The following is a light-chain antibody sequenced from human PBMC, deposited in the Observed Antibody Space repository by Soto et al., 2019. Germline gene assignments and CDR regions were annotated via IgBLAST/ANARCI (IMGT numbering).Light chain of an antibody. CDR2: RNN. J-gene: IGLJ1*01. Sequence: QSALTQPPSASGAPGQTVTISCSGSSSNIGINYVDWYQQLPGTAPRLLIYRNNLRPSGVPDRFSGSKSGTSASLAISGLRSEDEADYYCAGWEDSLSGVFGTGTKVTVL. CDR3: AGWEDSLSGV. CDR1: SSNIGINY. V-gene: IGLV1-47*01.